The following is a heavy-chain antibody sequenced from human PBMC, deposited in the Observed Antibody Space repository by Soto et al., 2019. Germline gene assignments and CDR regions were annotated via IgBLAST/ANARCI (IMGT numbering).Heavy chain of an antibody. J-gene: IGHJ4*02. CDR3: ARESPPPSESYGGGY. V-gene: IGHV1-69*01. CDR2: IIPIFGTA. D-gene: IGHD1-26*01. CDR1: GGTFSSYA. Sequence: QVQLVQSGAEVKKPGSSVKVSCKASGGTFSSYAISWVRQAPGQGLEWMGGIIPIFGTANYAQKLQGRVTITADESTSTAYMELSSLRSEDTAVYYCARESPPPSESYGGGYWVQGTLVTVSS.